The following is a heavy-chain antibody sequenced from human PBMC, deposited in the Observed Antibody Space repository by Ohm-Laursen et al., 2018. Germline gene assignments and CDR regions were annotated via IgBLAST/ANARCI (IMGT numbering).Heavy chain of an antibody. Sequence: GSLRLSCAASGFTFSSYVMTWVRQAPGKGLEWVSGISVSGSSTDYADSVKGRFTISRDNSKNTLYLQMNSLRAEDTAVYYCAKVIAVADTGAFDIWGQGTMVTVSS. CDR1: GFTFSSYV. V-gene: IGHV3-23*01. CDR2: ISVSGSST. CDR3: AKVIAVADTGAFDI. J-gene: IGHJ3*02. D-gene: IGHD6-19*01.